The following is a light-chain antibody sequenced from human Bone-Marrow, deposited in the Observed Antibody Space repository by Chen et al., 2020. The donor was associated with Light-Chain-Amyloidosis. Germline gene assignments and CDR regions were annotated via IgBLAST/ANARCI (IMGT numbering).Light chain of an antibody. CDR3: AVWDDSLSGRV. CDR2: GNS. J-gene: IGLJ3*02. V-gene: IGLV1-44*01. CDR1: WSNIGSNS. Sequence: QSVVTQPPSASGTPGQSVTISCSGSWSNIGSNSINWYQQLSGTTPKLLIYGNSQRPSGVPDRFSGSKSGTSASLAISGLQSEDEADYYCAVWDDSLSGRVFGGGTKPTVL.